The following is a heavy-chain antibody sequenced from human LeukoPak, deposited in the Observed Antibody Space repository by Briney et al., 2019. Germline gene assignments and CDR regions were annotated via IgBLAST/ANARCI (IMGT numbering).Heavy chain of an antibody. CDR2: IKSKSDGDSV. D-gene: IGHD1-1*01. CDR1: GLSFSNAW. V-gene: IGHV3-15*01. Sequence: MAGGSLRLSCSASGLSFSNAWMSWVRQTPGKGLEWIGRIKSKSDGDSVDYAAPVKGRITISRDDWKNTLFLEMTTLKTEDTGVYFCTTAPSYYNFNSFDYRGQRTVVTVSS. CDR3: TTAPSYYNFNSFDY. J-gene: IGHJ4*02.